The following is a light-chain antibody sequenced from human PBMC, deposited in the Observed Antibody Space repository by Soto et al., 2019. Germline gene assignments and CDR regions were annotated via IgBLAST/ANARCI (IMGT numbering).Light chain of an antibody. CDR1: RTDVCGFNH. Sequence: QSVLTQPGSVCGSAGQSITIFCTGTRTDVCGFNHVSWYQLHPGKAPKGIIYEAYKQPSGVSSRFSGSKSGNTPSLTISGLQADDEADYYCSSNTNISTLDVVGTGTRSPS. CDR2: EAY. J-gene: IGLJ1*01. CDR3: SSNTNISTLDV. V-gene: IGLV2-14*03.